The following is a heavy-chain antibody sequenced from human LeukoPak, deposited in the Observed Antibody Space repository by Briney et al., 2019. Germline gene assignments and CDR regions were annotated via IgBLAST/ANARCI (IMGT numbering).Heavy chain of an antibody. J-gene: IGHJ4*02. V-gene: IGHV2-5*02. Sequence: SGPTLVKPTQTLTLTCTFSGFSLSTSGVGVGWIRQPPGKALEWLALINWDDDKRYSPSLKNRLTITKDTSKNQVVLTMTNMDPVDTATYYCAHRIPTVKGVDYWGQGTLVTVSS. CDR1: GFSLSTSGVG. D-gene: IGHD4-17*01. CDR3: AHRIPTVKGVDY. CDR2: INWDDDK.